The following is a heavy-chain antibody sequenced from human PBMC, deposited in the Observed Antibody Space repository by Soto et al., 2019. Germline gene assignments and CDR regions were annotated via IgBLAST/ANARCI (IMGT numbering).Heavy chain of an antibody. J-gene: IGHJ6*02. Sequence: EVQLVESGGGLVKPGGSLRLTCAASGLTFSNAWMNWVRQAPGKGLEWVGRIKSKTDGGTTDYAAPVKGRFSISRDDSKHTLSLQMNSLKTEDTAIYYCTTDYVTDYAMDVWGQGTTVTVSS. CDR1: GLTFSNAW. D-gene: IGHD2-21*02. CDR3: TTDYVTDYAMDV. V-gene: IGHV3-15*07. CDR2: IKSKTDGGTT.